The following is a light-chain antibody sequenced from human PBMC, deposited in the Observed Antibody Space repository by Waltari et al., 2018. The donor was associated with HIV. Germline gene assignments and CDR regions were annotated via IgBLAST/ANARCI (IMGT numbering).Light chain of an antibody. CDR2: GNN. CDR3: QSYDAKLSGPV. Sequence: QSDLTQPPSVSGAPGQRVTISCAGGASDLGLGFDVHWYQQFPGKAPTLLIYGNNNRPSGVPDRFSGFKSGTSAFLVISGLQAEDEADYHCQSYDAKLSGPVFGGGTKLTVL. V-gene: IGLV1-40*02. J-gene: IGLJ2*01. CDR1: ASDLGLGFD.